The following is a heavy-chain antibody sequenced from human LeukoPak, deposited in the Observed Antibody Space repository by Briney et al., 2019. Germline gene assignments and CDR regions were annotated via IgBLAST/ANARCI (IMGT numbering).Heavy chain of an antibody. CDR1: GGSISSGDYY. Sequence: SETLSLTCTVSGGSISSGDYYWSWIRQPPGKGLEWIGYIYYSGSTYYNPSLKSRVTISVDTSKNQFSLKLSSVTAADTAVYYCARENCYDSSGYSDWDQGTLVTVSS. CDR3: ARENCYDSSGYSD. J-gene: IGHJ4*02. D-gene: IGHD3-22*01. CDR2: IYYSGST. V-gene: IGHV4-30-4*01.